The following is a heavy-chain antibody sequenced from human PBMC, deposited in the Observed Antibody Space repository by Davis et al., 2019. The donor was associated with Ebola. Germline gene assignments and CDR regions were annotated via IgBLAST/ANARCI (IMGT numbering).Heavy chain of an antibody. Sequence: GSLRLSCAVSGGSISSSNWWSWVRQPPGKGLEWIGEIYHSGSTNYNPSLKSRVTISVDKSKNQFSLKLSSVTAADTAVYYCARVGYYDFWSGYLSTYYYYGMDVWGKGTTVTVSS. CDR1: GGSISSSNW. D-gene: IGHD3-3*01. J-gene: IGHJ6*04. CDR3: ARVGYYDFWSGYLSTYYYYGMDV. V-gene: IGHV4-4*02. CDR2: IYHSGST.